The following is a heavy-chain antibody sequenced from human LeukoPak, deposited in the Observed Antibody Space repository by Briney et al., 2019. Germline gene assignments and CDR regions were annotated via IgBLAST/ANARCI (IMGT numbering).Heavy chain of an antibody. V-gene: IGHV3-30*04. J-gene: IGHJ4*02. D-gene: IGHD6-19*01. CDR3: ARAVAGTFDY. CDR1: GLTPITLP. CDR2: ISYDGSNK. Sequence: PGRSLRPPVQPPGLTPITLPIHGAAQPPAKGRGGVAVISYDGSNKYYADSVKGRFTISRDNSKNTLYLQMNSLRAEDTAVYYCARAVAGTFDYWGQGTLVTVSS.